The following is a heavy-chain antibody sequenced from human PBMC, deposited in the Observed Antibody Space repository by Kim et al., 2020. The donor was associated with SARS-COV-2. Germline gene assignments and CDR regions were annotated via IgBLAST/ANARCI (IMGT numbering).Heavy chain of an antibody. CDR3: ARMLSYGDYSFDP. CDR1: GGTFSSYA. J-gene: IGHJ5*02. D-gene: IGHD4-17*01. V-gene: IGHV1-69*13. Sequence: SVKVSCKASGGTFSSYAISWVRQAPGQGLEWMGGIIPIFGTANYAQKFQGRVTITADESTSTAYMELSSLRSEDTAVYYCARMLSYGDYSFDPWGQGTLVTVSS. CDR2: IIPIFGTA.